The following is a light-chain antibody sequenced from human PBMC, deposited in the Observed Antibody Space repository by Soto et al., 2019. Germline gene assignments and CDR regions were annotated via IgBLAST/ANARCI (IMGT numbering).Light chain of an antibody. Sequence: DIKLTQSPSFLSASVGDRGTITSRASQGISSYLAWYQQKPGKAPKLLIYAASTLQSGVPSRFSGSGSGTEFTLTISSLQPEDFATYYCQQLNSYPWTFGQGTKLDIK. CDR2: AAS. V-gene: IGKV1-9*01. CDR3: QQLNSYPWT. CDR1: QGISSY. J-gene: IGKJ1*01.